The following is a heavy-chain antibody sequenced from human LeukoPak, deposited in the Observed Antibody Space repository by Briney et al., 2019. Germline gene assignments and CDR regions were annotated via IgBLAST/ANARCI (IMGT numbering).Heavy chain of an antibody. Sequence: PSETLSLTCTVSGGSISSSSYYWGWIRQPPGKGLEWIGSIYYSGSTYYNPSLKSRVTISVDTSKNQFSLKLSSVTAADTAVYYCARHWLVGATPNWFDPWGQGTLVTVSS. CDR1: GGSISSSSYY. D-gene: IGHD1-26*01. CDR3: ARHWLVGATPNWFDP. CDR2: IYYSGST. J-gene: IGHJ5*02. V-gene: IGHV4-39*01.